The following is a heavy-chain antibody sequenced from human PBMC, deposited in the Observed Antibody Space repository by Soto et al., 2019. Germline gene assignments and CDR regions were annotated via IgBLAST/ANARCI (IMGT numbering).Heavy chain of an antibody. D-gene: IGHD6-6*01. J-gene: IGHJ5*02. CDR1: GFTFSSYA. CDR2: ISGSGGST. CDR3: AAHWGYSSSPLGP. V-gene: IGHV3-23*01. Sequence: LRLSCAASGFTFSSYAMSWVRQAPGKGLEWVSAISGSGGSTYYADSVKGRFTISRDNSKNTLYLQMNSLRAEDTAVYYCAAHWGYSSSPLGPWGQGTLVTVSS.